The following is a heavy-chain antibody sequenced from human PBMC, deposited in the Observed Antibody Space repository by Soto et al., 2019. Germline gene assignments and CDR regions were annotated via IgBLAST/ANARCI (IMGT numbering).Heavy chain of an antibody. J-gene: IGHJ4*02. CDR2: IIPIFGTA. D-gene: IGHD2-15*01. V-gene: IGHV1-69*12. CDR1: GGTFSSYA. CDR3: AGESRYCSGGSCYFLPVIDY. Sequence: QVQLVQSGAEVKKPGSSVKVSCKASGGTFSSYAISWVRQAPGQGLEWMGGIIPIFGTANYAQKFQGRVTITADETTSTAYTELSSLRSEDTAVYYCAGESRYCSGGSCYFLPVIDYWGQGTLVTVSS.